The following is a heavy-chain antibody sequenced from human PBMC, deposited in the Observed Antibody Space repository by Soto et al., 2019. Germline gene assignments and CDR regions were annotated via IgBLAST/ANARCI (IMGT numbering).Heavy chain of an antibody. CDR1: GGTFSSYA. CDR2: IIPIFGTA. J-gene: IGHJ5*02. V-gene: IGHV1-69*12. D-gene: IGHD3-10*01. CDR3: AREHRGDGDLPFDP. Sequence: QVQLVQSGAEVKKPGSSVKVSCKASGGTFSSYAISWVRQAPGQGLEWMGGIIPIFGTANYAQKFQGRVTITADESTSTDYMELSSLRSEETAVYYCAREHRGDGDLPFDPWGQGTLVTVSS.